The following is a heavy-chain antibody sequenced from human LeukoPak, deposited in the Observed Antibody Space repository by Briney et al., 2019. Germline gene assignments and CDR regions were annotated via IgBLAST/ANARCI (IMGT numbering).Heavy chain of an antibody. CDR3: AKRGSYCFDY. Sequence: GGSLRLSCAASGFVFSSYAMSWVRQAPGKGLEWVSTITGSGGTTYYADSVKGRVTISRDNSKNTLYLQMNSLRAEDTAVYYCAKRGSYCFDYFGQGTLVTVSS. V-gene: IGHV3-23*01. CDR2: ITGSGGTT. J-gene: IGHJ4*02. CDR1: GFVFSSYA. D-gene: IGHD6-13*01.